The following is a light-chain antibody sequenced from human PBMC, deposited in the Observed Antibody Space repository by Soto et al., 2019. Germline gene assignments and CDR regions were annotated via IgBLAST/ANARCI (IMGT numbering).Light chain of an antibody. CDR2: GAS. CDR1: QSVCSRC. Sequence: PGERVTLSCRTSQSVCSRCFAWYQQKPGQSPRLLIYGASTRATGIPDRFSGSGSGTDFTLTISRREPEDFAVYYCQHYGTTPWTFGQGTKVAIK. V-gene: IGKV3-20*01. CDR3: QHYGTTPWT. J-gene: IGKJ1*01.